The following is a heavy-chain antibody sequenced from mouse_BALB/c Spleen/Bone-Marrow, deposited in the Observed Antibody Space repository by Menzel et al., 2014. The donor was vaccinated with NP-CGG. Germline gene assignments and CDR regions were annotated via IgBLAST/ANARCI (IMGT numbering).Heavy chain of an antibody. Sequence: EVQLVESGGGLVQPGGSRKLSCAASGFTFSSFGMHWVRQAPEKGLERVAYISSGSSTIYYADTVKGRLTISRDNPKNTLFLQMTSLRSEDTAMYYCATGTRAMDYWGQGTSVTVSS. D-gene: IGHD4-1*01. CDR3: ATGTRAMDY. V-gene: IGHV5-17*02. CDR1: GFTFSSFG. J-gene: IGHJ4*01. CDR2: ISSGSSTI.